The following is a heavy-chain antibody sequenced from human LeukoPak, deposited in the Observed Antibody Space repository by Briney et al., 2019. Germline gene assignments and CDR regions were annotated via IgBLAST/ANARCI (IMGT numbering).Heavy chain of an antibody. D-gene: IGHD2-2*02. CDR2: ISYDGSNK. Sequence: GGSLRLSCAASGFTFSSYGMHWVRQAPGKGLEWVAVISYDGSNKYYADSVKGRFTISRDNSKNTLYLQMNSLRAEDTAVYYCARGACSSTSCYTFDYWGQGTLVTVSS. J-gene: IGHJ4*02. CDR3: ARGACSSTSCYTFDY. V-gene: IGHV3-30*03. CDR1: GFTFSSYG.